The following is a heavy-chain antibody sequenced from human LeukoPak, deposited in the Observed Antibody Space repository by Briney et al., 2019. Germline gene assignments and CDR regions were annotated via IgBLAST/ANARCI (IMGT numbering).Heavy chain of an antibody. CDR2: INWNGGST. D-gene: IGHD2-2*01. CDR3: ARKGGPATYFDY. V-gene: IGHV3-20*04. J-gene: IGHJ4*02. CDR1: GFTFDDYG. Sequence: GGSLRLSCAASGFTFDDYGMSWDRQAPGKGLEWVSGINWNGGSTGYADSVKGRFTISRDNAKNSLYLQMNSLRAEDTALYYCARKGGPATYFDYWGQGTLVTVSS.